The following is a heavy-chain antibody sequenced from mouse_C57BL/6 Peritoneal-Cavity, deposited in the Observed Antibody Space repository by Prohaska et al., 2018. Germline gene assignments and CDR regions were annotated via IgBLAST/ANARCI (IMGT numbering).Heavy chain of an antibody. Sequence: EVQLLETGVGLVQLGVSRGFSCEGSGFNFSGFWMSWVRQTPGKTLEWIGEINSDSSAISYEQTRKDRFTIIRDNDKSTLYLKMSNVRSEDTATYFCMRYGNYWYFDVWGTGTTVTVSS. J-gene: IGHJ1*03. CDR3: MRYGNYWYFDV. V-gene: IGHV11-2*01. CDR2: INSDSSAI. CDR1: GFNFSGFW. D-gene: IGHD2-1*01.